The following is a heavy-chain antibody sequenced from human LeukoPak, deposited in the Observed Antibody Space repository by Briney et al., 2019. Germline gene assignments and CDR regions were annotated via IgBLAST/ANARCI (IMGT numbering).Heavy chain of an antibody. CDR1: GFTFTSSA. V-gene: IGHV1-58*02. CDR2: IVVGSGNT. Sequence: SVKVSCKASGFTFTSSAMQWVRQARGQRLEWIGWIVVGSGNTNYAQKFQERVTITRDMSTSTAYMELSSLRSEDTAVYYCAAVGAVAGTLTYDYYGMDVWGQGTTVTVSS. D-gene: IGHD6-19*01. J-gene: IGHJ6*02. CDR3: AAVGAVAGTLTYDYYGMDV.